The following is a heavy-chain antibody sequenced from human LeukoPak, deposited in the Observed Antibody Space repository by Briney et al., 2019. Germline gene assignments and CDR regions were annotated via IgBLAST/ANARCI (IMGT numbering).Heavy chain of an antibody. Sequence: GESLKISCKGSGYRFTSYLIRWVRQMPAKGLEWMGIIYPSDSDTRYSPSVQGQVTISADNSISTAYLQSSSLKASDTAMYYCVVRTGEFKYYFDHWGQGTLVTVSS. CDR2: IYPSDSDT. CDR3: VVRTGEFKYYFDH. D-gene: IGHD3-10*01. CDR1: GYRFTSYL. V-gene: IGHV5-51*03. J-gene: IGHJ4*02.